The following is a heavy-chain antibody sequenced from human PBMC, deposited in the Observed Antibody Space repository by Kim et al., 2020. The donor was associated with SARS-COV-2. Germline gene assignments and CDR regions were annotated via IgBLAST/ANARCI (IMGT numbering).Heavy chain of an antibody. CDR3: ARVITMVRGPLPNRTPHWFDP. CDR1: GGSISSYY. J-gene: IGHJ5*02. D-gene: IGHD3-10*01. Sequence: SETLSLTCTVSGGSISSYYWSWIRQPPGKGLEWIGYIYYSGSTNYNPSLKSRVTISVDTSKNQFSLKLSSVTAADTAVYYCARVITMVRGPLPNRTPHWFDPWGQGTLVTVSS. V-gene: IGHV4-59*01. CDR2: IYYSGST.